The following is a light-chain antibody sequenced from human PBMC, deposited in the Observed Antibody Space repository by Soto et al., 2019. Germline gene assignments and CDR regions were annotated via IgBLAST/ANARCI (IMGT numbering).Light chain of an antibody. CDR2: GAS. CDR1: QSVSSS. J-gene: IGKJ4*01. Sequence: IVXTQSPXTXSXSPGERATLSCRASQSVSSSLAWYQQKPGQGPRLLIYGASTRATGIPARFSGSGSGTEVTPTISSLQSEDFAVYYCQQYKNLLRTTFGGGTKVEIK. V-gene: IGKV3-15*01. CDR3: QQYKNLLRTT.